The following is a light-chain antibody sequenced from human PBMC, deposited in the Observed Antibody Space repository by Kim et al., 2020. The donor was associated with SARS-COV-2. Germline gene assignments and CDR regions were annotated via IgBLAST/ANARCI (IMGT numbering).Light chain of an antibody. CDR2: DKN. Sequence: GQTGSITCQGDSLRRNYARSYQQKPGQAPVLVMYDKNNRPSGIPDRFPGSSSGNTASLTTTGAQAADEADYYCNSRDRDSTGNLYVFGPGTKVTVL. CDR3: NSRDRDSTGNLYV. J-gene: IGLJ1*01. V-gene: IGLV3-19*01. CDR1: SLRRNY.